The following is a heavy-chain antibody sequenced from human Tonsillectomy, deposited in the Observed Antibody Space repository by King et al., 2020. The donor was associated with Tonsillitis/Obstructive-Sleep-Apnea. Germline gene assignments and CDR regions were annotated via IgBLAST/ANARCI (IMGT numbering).Heavy chain of an antibody. J-gene: IGHJ2*01. CDR2: IDPSDSYT. Sequence: QLVQSGAEVKKPGESLRISCKGSGYSFTSYWISWVRQMPGKGLEWMGKIDPSDSYTNYSPSFQGRVTISADKSISTAYLQWSSLEASDTAMYFCARASRHYYDNSGKHCDLWGRGTLVTVSS. D-gene: IGHD3-22*01. V-gene: IGHV5-10-1*01. CDR1: GYSFTSYW. CDR3: ARASRHYYDNSGKHCDL.